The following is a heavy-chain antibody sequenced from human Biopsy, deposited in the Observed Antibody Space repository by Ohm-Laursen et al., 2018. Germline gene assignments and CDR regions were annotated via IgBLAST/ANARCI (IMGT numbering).Heavy chain of an antibody. CDR2: INHRGRT. J-gene: IGHJ6*02. D-gene: IGHD3-22*01. V-gene: IGHV4-34*01. CDR3: VRGVDYYDPYHYYALDV. CDR1: GESFNGYY. Sequence: GTLSLTCAVYGESFNGYYWSWIRQTPGKGLEWIGEINHRGRTNYNPSLKSRVTISVDTSKNQFSLKVRSVPAADTAVYYCVRGVDYYDPYHYYALDVWGQGTTVTVSS.